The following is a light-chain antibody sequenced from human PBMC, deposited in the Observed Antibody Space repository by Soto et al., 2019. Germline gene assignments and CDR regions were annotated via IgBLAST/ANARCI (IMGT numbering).Light chain of an antibody. V-gene: IGKV1-27*01. CDR3: QKYNSAPLT. Sequence: DIQMTQSPSSLSASVGDRVTITCRASQGISNYLAWYQQKPGTVPDLLIYAASTLQSGVPSRFSGSGSGTDYTLTISSLQPEDVATYYCQKYNSAPLTFGQGTRLEIK. CDR1: QGISNY. CDR2: AAS. J-gene: IGKJ5*01.